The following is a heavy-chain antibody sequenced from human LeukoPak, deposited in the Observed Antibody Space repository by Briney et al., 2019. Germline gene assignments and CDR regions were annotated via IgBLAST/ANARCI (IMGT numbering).Heavy chain of an antibody. CDR1: GYTFTGYY. CDR3: ARVGCSSTDCYTAALDY. D-gene: IGHD2-2*02. CDR2: INPNSGGT. V-gene: IGHV1-2*02. Sequence: ASVKVSRKASGYTFTGYYMHWVRQTPGQGLEWMGWINPNSGGTNYAQKFQGRVTMTRDTSISTAYMELSRLRSGDTAVYYCARVGCSSTDCYTAALDYWGQGTLVTVSS. J-gene: IGHJ4*02.